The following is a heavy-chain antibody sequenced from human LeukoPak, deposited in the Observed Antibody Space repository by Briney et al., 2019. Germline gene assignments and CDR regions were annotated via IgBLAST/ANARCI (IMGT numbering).Heavy chain of an antibody. CDR1: GFTFSSYG. D-gene: IGHD3-3*01. V-gene: IGHV3-23*01. CDR3: XXXXXXXXXXXXGYYPRLYYMDV. J-gene: IGHJ6*03. Sequence: GGSLRLSCAASGFTFSSYGMSWVRQAPGKGLEWVSSISGSGDSTYYSDSVKGRFTISRDNSKNTLYLQMNSLRAEDTAVYYCXXXXXXXXXXXXGYYPRLYYMDVWGKGTTVTISS. CDR2: ISGSGDST.